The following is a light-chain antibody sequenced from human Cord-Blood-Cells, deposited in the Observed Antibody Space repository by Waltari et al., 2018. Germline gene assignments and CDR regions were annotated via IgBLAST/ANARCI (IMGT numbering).Light chain of an antibody. CDR1: QSVSSN. J-gene: IGKJ5*01. CDR3: QQYNNWPPIT. CDR2: GAS. Sequence: EIVMTQSPATLSVSPGERATLSCRASQSVSSNVAWYQQKPGQAPSLLIYGASTRATGIPASFSGSGSGTEFTLTISSLQSEDFAVYYCQQYNNWPPITFGQGTRLEIK. V-gene: IGKV3-15*01.